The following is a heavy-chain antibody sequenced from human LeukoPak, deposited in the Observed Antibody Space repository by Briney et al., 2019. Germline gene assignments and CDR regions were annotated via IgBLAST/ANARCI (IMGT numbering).Heavy chain of an antibody. V-gene: IGHV3-15*01. Sequence: VGSLRLSCAASGFTFSNAWMSWVRQAPGKGLEWVGRIKSKTDGGTTDYAAPVKGRFTISRDDSKNTLYLQMNSLKTEDTAVYYCTTDSIAYYYDSSGYSEIDYWGQGTLVTVSS. CDR1: GFTFSNAW. CDR2: IKSKTDGGTT. D-gene: IGHD3-22*01. J-gene: IGHJ4*02. CDR3: TTDSIAYYYDSSGYSEIDY.